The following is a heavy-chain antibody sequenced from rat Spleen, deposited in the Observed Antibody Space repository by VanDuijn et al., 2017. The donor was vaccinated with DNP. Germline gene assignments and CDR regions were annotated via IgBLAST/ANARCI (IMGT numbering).Heavy chain of an antibody. CDR2: ISSGGST. Sequence: QVQLKESGPGLVQPSQTLSLTCTVSGFSLTSYGVSWVRQPPGKGLEWIAAISSGGSTYYNSALKSRLSFSKATSKSQVFLKLNSLQTEDTAIYYCTRDLNWGGFFDYWGQGVMVTVSS. CDR3: TRDLNWGGFFDY. J-gene: IGHJ2*01. V-gene: IGHV2S12*01. D-gene: IGHD5-1*01. CDR1: GFSLTSYG.